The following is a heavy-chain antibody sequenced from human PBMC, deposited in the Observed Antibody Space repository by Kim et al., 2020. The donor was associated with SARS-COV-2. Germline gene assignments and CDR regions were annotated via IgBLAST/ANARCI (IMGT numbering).Heavy chain of an antibody. J-gene: IGHJ4*02. D-gene: IGHD6-13*01. CDR2: MNPNSGNT. CDR1: GYTFTSYD. Sequence: ASVKVSCKASGYTFTSYDINWVRQATGQGLEWMGWMNPNSGNTGYAQKFQGRVTMTSNTSISTAYMELSSLRSEDTAVYYCARGKYDSSSWHRSAELDYWGQGTLVTVSS. CDR3: ARGKYDSSSWHRSAELDY. V-gene: IGHV1-8*01.